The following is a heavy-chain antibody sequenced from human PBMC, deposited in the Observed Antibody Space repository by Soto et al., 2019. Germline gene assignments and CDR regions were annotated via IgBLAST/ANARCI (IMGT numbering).Heavy chain of an antibody. CDR2: INHSGST. J-gene: IGHJ6*03. D-gene: IGHD3-10*01. CDR3: ARARRRVVRGVIITTDYYMDV. CDR1: GGSFSGYY. Sequence: PSETVSLTCAVYGGSFSGYYWSWIRQPPGKGLEWIGEINHSGSTNYNPSLKSRVTISVDTSKNQFSLKPSSVTAADTAVYYCARARRRVVRGVIITTDYYMDVWGKGTTVTVSS. V-gene: IGHV4-34*01.